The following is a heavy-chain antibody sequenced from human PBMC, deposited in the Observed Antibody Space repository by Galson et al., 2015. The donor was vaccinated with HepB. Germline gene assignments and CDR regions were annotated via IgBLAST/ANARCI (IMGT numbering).Heavy chain of an antibody. J-gene: IGHJ6*03. CDR1: GFTFSSYW. D-gene: IGHD3-9*01. CDR3: ARGDYDILTGYSYKMDV. V-gene: IGHV3-74*01. CDR2: INSDRSST. Sequence: SLRLSCADSGFTFSSYWMHWVRHGPGKGLVWVSRINSDRSSTNYADSVKGRFTISRDNAKNTLYLQMNSLRAEDTAVYYCARGDYDILTGYSYKMDVWGQGTTVTVSS.